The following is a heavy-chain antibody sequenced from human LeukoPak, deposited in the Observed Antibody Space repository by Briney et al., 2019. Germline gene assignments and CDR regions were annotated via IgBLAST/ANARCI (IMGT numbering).Heavy chain of an antibody. Sequence: SRVTISVDTSKNQFSLKLSSVTAADTAVYYCAREIGRLVRGYFDCWGQGTLVTVSS. CDR3: AREIGRLVRGYFDC. V-gene: IGHV4-59*01. D-gene: IGHD6-19*01. J-gene: IGHJ4*02.